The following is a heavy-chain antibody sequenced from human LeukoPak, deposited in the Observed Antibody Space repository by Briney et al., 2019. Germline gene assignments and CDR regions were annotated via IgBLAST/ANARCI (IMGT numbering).Heavy chain of an antibody. Sequence: PGGSLRLSCAASGFTFDDYGMSWVRQAPGKGLEWVSGINWNGGSTGYADSVKGRFTISRDNAKNSLYLQMNSLRAEDTAVYYCAKGITFGGVIAKYYFDYWGQGTLVTVSS. CDR2: INWNGGST. J-gene: IGHJ4*02. D-gene: IGHD3-16*02. CDR1: GFTFDDYG. V-gene: IGHV3-20*04. CDR3: AKGITFGGVIAKYYFDY.